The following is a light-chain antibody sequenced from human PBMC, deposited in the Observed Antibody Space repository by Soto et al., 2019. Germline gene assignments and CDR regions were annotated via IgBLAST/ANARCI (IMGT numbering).Light chain of an antibody. CDR2: EVS. CDR3: SSYTTTTRL. V-gene: IGLV2-14*01. CDR1: SIDIGSNNY. Sequence: QSALTQPASVSGSPGQSITISCTGTSIDIGSNNYVFWFQQRPGKAPTLIIYEVSNRPSGVSTHFSGSKSGNTASLTISGLLPEDEAEYYCSSYTTTTRLFGGGTKLTVL. J-gene: IGLJ3*02.